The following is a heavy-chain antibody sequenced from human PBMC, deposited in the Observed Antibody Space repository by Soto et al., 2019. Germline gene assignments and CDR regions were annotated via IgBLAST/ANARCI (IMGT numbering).Heavy chain of an antibody. CDR2: ISYDGSNK. CDR1: GFTFSSYA. CDR3: ARDRGYSYGSYYYGIDV. Sequence: PGGSLRLSCAASGFTFSSYAMHWVRQAPGKGLEWVAVISYDGSNKYYADSVKGRFTISRDNSKNTLYLQMNSLRAEDTAVYYCARDRGYSYGSYYYGIDVWAQGTTVTVS. D-gene: IGHD5-18*01. V-gene: IGHV3-30-3*01. J-gene: IGHJ6*02.